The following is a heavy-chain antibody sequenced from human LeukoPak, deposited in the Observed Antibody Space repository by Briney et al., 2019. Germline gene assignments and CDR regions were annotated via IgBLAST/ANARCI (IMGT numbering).Heavy chain of an antibody. J-gene: IGHJ4*02. CDR3: ARDIARVQLWSHPIAY. Sequence: RASVRVSCKASGYTFTVYNMHWVRQAPGQGPEWMGWIDPESGGTNYAHRFQGRVSITRDTSISTVYMELNSLRSDDTAVYYCARDIARVQLWSHPIAYWGQGTPVTVSS. D-gene: IGHD5-18*01. CDR1: GYTFTVYN. V-gene: IGHV1-2*07. CDR2: IDPESGGT.